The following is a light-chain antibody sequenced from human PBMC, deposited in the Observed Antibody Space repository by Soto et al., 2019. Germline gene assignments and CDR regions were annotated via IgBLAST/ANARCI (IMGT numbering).Light chain of an antibody. CDR3: HQYHSPPQT. CDR1: QTMTRAY. J-gene: IGKJ2*01. CDR2: AAS. V-gene: IGKV3-20*01. Sequence: EIVMTQSPATLSVSPGERATLSCRASQTMTRAYVAWYQQKPGQAPRLLIYAASYRATGISDKFSGSGSGTDFSLTISRLEPEDSAVYYCHQYHSPPQTFGQGTKVEIK.